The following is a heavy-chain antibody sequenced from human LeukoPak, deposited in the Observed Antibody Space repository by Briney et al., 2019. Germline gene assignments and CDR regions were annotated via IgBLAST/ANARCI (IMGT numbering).Heavy chain of an antibody. CDR3: AGVLLWFGELLRNNWFDP. V-gene: IGHV4-59*08. Sequence: SETLSLTCTVSGGSISSYYWSWIRQPPGKGLEWFGYIYYSGSTNYNPSLKSRVTISVDTSKNQFSLKLSSVTAADTAVYYCAGVLLWFGELLRNNWFDPWGQGTLVTVSS. CDR1: GGSISSYY. D-gene: IGHD3-10*01. J-gene: IGHJ5*02. CDR2: IYYSGST.